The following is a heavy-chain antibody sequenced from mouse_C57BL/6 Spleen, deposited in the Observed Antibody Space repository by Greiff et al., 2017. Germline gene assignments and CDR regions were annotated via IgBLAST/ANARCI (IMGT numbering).Heavy chain of an antibody. Sequence: VQLKESGGGLVQPGGSLSLSCAASGFTFTDYYMSWVRQPPGKALEWLGFIRNKANGYTTEYSASVKGRFTISRDNSQSILYLQMNALRAEDSATYYCAINYYAMDYWGQGTSVTVSS. CDR1: GFTFTDYY. V-gene: IGHV7-3*01. CDR2: IRNKANGYTT. CDR3: AINYYAMDY. J-gene: IGHJ4*01.